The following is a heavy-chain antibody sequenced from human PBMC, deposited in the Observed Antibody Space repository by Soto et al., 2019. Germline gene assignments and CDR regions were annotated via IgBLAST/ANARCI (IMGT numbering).Heavy chain of an antibody. CDR2: INPNGGST. D-gene: IGHD3-10*01. J-gene: IGHJ5*02. V-gene: IGHV1-2*02. CDR1: AVTFTSYF. CDR3: VRAHALGFSNWFDP. Sequence: ASVKVSCKAPAVTFTSYFMHWVRQAPGHGLEWIGVINPNGGSTKFAQTFLGRVTMSADTSASTAYMDLARLKSDDTAVYYCVRAHALGFSNWFDPWGRGTLVTVSS.